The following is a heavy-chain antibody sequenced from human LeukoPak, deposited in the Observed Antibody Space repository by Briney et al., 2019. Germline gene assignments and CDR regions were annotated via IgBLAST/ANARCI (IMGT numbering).Heavy chain of an antibody. CDR1: GYTFTVYH. CDR3: ARALGYGSGSYLLTIY. D-gene: IGHD3-10*01. Sequence: GASVKVSCKPSGYTFTVYHMHWVRQAPGQGLEWMGRINPNSGNTNFAQKFQGRVTMTRDTSISTAYMELSRLRSDDTAVYYCARALGYGSGSYLLTIYWGQGTLVTVSS. J-gene: IGHJ4*02. CDR2: INPNSGNT. V-gene: IGHV1-2*06.